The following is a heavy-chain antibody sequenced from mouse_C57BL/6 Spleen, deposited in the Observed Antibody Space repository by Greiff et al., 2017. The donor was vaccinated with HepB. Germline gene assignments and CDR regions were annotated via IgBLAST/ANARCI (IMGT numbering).Heavy chain of an antibody. Sequence: VQLQQSGAELVKPGASVKISCKASGYAFSSYWMNWVKQRPGKGLEWIGQIYPGDGDTNYNGKFKGKATLTADKSSSTAYMQLSSLTSEDSAVYFCARDGSSPWCFDVWGTGTTVTVSS. D-gene: IGHD1-1*01. CDR1: GYAFSSYW. CDR2: IYPGDGDT. CDR3: ARDGSSPWCFDV. J-gene: IGHJ1*03. V-gene: IGHV1-80*01.